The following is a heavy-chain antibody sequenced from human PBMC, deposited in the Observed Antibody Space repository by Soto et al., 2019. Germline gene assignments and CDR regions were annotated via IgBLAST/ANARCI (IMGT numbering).Heavy chain of an antibody. CDR3: AKDGGSSSLFWFDP. D-gene: IGHD6-13*01. CDR2: ISYDGSNK. V-gene: IGHV3-30*18. Sequence: QSGGSLRLSCAASGFTFSSYGIHWVRQAPGTGLERVAVISYDGSNKYYADSVKGRFTISRDNSKNTLYLQMNSLRAEDTAVYYCAKDGGSSSLFWFDPWGQGTLVTVSS. J-gene: IGHJ5*02. CDR1: GFTFSSYG.